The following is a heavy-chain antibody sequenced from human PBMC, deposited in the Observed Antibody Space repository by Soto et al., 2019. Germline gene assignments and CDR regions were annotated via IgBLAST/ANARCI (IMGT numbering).Heavy chain of an antibody. J-gene: IGHJ5*02. D-gene: IGHD2-15*01. CDR3: ARAYGGNPALFDP. Sequence: EVQLVESGGGLIQPGGSLRLSCAASGFTVSSDYMSWVRQAPGKGLEWVSVIYTSGSTYYADSVKGRFTFSRDNSKNTLYRQMTSLRAGDTAVYYCARAYGGNPALFDPWGQGTLVTVSS. CDR1: GFTVSSDY. V-gene: IGHV3-53*01. CDR2: IYTSGST.